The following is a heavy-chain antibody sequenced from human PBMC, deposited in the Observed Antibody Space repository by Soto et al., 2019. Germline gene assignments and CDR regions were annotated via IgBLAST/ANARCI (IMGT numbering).Heavy chain of an antibody. V-gene: IGHV3-11*01. D-gene: IGHD4-4*01. J-gene: IGHJ4*02. CDR3: AREPRDDYMISGGFDY. Sequence: QVQLVESGGGLVKPGGSLRLSCVASGFTFSDYYMSWFRQAPGKGLEWVSYISSGGSVIYSADSMKGRFTISRDNAKNSLCLQVNSLRAEDTAVYYCAREPRDDYMISGGFDYWGQGTLVTVFS. CDR1: GFTFSDYY. CDR2: ISSGGSVI.